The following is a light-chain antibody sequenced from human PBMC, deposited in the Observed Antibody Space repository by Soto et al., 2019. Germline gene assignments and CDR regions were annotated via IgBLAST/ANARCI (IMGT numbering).Light chain of an antibody. CDR2: WAS. V-gene: IGKV4-1*01. CDR3: QQYYNTPPT. CDR1: QSVLSNSGKKNY. J-gene: IGKJ2*01. Sequence: DIVMTQSPDSLAVSLGAMATINCKSSQSVLSNSGKKNYLAWYRQKTGQPPQLLISWASTRESGVPDRISGSGSGSDFTLNISSLQAEDVAVYYCQQYYNTPPTFGQGTKLEI.